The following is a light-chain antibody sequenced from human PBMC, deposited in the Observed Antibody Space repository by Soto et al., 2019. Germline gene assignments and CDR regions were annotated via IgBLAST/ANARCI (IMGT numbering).Light chain of an antibody. CDR2: SAS. Sequence: QMTHSPSSLSASVGDRVTITCRASQGIRNDLGWYQQKPGKAPKLLIYSASTLQSGVPSRFSGSGSGTDFTLTISGLQPEDFATYYCQQSYRTPSLTFGGGTKVDIK. V-gene: IGKV1-39*01. J-gene: IGKJ4*01. CDR1: QGIRND. CDR3: QQSYRTPSLT.